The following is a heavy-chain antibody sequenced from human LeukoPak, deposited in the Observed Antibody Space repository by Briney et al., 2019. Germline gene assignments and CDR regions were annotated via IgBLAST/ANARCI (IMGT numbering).Heavy chain of an antibody. CDR2: IIPIIDIA. V-gene: IGHV1-69*04. J-gene: IGHJ4*02. D-gene: IGHD1-1*01. CDR1: GGTFSSYA. Sequence: SVKVSCKASGGTFSSYAISWVRQAPGQGLEWMGRIIPIIDIANYAQKFQGRVTITADKSTSTAYMELSSLRAEDTALYHCARAPGGAAGTPSDYWGQGTLVTVSS. CDR3: ARAPGGAAGTPSDY.